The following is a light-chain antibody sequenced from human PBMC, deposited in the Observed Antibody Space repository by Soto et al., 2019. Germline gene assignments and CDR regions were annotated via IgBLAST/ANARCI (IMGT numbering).Light chain of an antibody. V-gene: IGKV3-20*01. Sequence: EIVLTQSPGTLSLSRGERATLSCRASQSVSSSYLAWYQQKPGQAPRLLIYGASTRATGIPDRFSGSGSGTDSTLTISRLEPEDFAVYHCQQYSTSPWTFGQGTKVDIK. CDR3: QQYSTSPWT. J-gene: IGKJ1*01. CDR1: QSVSSSY. CDR2: GAS.